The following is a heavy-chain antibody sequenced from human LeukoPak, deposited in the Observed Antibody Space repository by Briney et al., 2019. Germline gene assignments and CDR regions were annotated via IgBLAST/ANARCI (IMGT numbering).Heavy chain of an antibody. J-gene: IGHJ3*02. V-gene: IGHV4-34*01. CDR1: GGSFSGYY. D-gene: IGHD1-26*01. CDR3: ASGGSYNAFDI. Sequence: SSETLSLTCAVYGGSFSGYYWSWIRQPPGKWLEWIGEINHSGSTNYNPSLKSRVTISVDTSKNQFSLKLSSVTAADTAVYYCASGGSYNAFDIWGQGTMVTVSS. CDR2: INHSGST.